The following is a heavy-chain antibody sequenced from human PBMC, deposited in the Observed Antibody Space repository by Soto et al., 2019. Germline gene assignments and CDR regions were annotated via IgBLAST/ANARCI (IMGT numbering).Heavy chain of an antibody. Sequence: HPGGSLRLSCAASGFTFDDYAMHWVRQAPGKGLEWVSGISWNSGSIGYADSVKGRFTISRDNAKNSLYLQMNSPRAEDTALYYCAKDRMSVAVAAIDSWGQGTQVTVSS. D-gene: IGHD2-21*02. V-gene: IGHV3-9*01. CDR1: GFTFDDYA. CDR2: ISWNSGSI. CDR3: AKDRMSVAVAAIDS. J-gene: IGHJ4*02.